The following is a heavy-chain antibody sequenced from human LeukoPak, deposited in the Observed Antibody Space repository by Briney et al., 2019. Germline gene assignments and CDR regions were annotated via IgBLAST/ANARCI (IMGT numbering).Heavy chain of an antibody. D-gene: IGHD3-10*01. Sequence: ASVKVSCKASGYTFTGYYMHWARQAPGQGLEWMGWINPNSGGTNYAQKFQGRVTMTRDTSISTAYMELSRLRSDDTAVYYCARAITMVRGVLSPHYGMDVWGQGTTVTVSS. CDR1: GYTFTGYY. CDR2: INPNSGGT. V-gene: IGHV1-2*02. CDR3: ARAITMVRGVLSPHYGMDV. J-gene: IGHJ6*02.